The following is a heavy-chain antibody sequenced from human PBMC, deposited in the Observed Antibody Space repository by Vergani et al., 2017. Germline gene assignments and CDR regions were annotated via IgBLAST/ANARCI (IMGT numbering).Heavy chain of an antibody. J-gene: IGHJ6*02. Sequence: QVQLQQWGAGLLKPSETLSLTCAVYGGSFSGYYWSWIRQPPGKGLEWIGEINHSGSTNYNPSLKSRVTISVDTSKNQFSLKLSSVTAADTAVYYCARGPYGYCSGGSCYGYYYYYGMDVWGQGTTVTVSS. CDR1: GGSFSGYY. V-gene: IGHV4-34*01. CDR3: ARGPYGYCSGGSCYGYYYYYGMDV. CDR2: INHSGST. D-gene: IGHD2-15*01.